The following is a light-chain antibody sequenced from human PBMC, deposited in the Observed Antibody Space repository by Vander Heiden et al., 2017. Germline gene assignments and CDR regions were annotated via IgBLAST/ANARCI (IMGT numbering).Light chain of an antibody. V-gene: IGKV1-12*01. CDR1: QAISSW. CDR2: TAS. J-gene: IGKJ4*01. Sequence: DIQMTQSPSSVSASVGDRVTITCRASQAISSWVAWYQHKPGKAPKLLIYTASTLQSGVTSRFSGSGSGTEFTLTISSLQPEDFATYFCQQAHSTPLTFGAGTKVEIK. CDR3: QQAHSTPLT.